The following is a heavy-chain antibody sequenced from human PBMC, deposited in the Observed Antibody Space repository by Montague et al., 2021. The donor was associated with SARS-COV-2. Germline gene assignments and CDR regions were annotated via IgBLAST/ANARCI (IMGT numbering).Heavy chain of an antibody. V-gene: IGHV6-1*01. Sequence: KDYAVSVKSRITINPDTSKNQISLQLNSVTPEDTAVYYCARTSASSDYLGQGTLVTVSS. CDR3: ARTSASSDY. J-gene: IGHJ4*02. D-gene: IGHD1-26*01. CDR2: K.